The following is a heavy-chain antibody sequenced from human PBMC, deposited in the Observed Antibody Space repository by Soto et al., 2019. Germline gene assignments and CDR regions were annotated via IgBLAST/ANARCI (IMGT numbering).Heavy chain of an antibody. D-gene: IGHD5-18*01. J-gene: IGHJ6*02. V-gene: IGHV1-2*02. CDR3: ARVESTAMFRFDGMDV. Sequence: ASVKVSCKASGYTFTGYYMHWVRQAPGQGLEWMGWINPNSGGTNYAQKFQGRVTMTRDTSISTAYMELSRLRSDDTAVYYCARVESTAMFRFDGMDVWGQGTTVTVS. CDR2: INPNSGGT. CDR1: GYTFTGYY.